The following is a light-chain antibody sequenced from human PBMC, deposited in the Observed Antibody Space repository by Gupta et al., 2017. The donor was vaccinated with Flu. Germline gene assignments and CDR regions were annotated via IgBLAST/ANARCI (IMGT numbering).Light chain of an antibody. J-gene: IGKJ1*01. Sequence: DIVMYQSPDFLAVSLGERATINCKSSQSVLYSSNNKNYLAWYQQKPGQPPKLLIYWASTRESGVPDRFSGSGSGTDFTLTISSLQAEDVAVYYCQQDYSTPWTFGQGTKVEIK. CDR3: QQDYSTPWT. CDR1: QSVLYSSNNKNY. CDR2: WAS. V-gene: IGKV4-1*01.